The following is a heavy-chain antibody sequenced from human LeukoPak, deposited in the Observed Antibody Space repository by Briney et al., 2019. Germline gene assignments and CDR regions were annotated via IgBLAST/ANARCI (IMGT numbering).Heavy chain of an antibody. J-gene: IGHJ3*01. CDR2: IYPRDSTA. Sequence: GESLKISCKASGYNFNNYWIGWVRQVPGRGLEWMGIIYPRDSTARYSPSFEAQVTISVAKSINTAYLQWSSLRASDSAMYFCTKRGYASWGQGTMVTVFS. V-gene: IGHV5-51*01. CDR3: TKRGYAS. D-gene: IGHD6-25*01. CDR1: GYNFNNYW.